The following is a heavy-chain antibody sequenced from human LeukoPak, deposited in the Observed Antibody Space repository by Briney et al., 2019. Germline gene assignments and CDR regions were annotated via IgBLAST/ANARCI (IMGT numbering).Heavy chain of an antibody. CDR2: IKEDGSFT. Sequence: PGGSLRLSCAASGFSFSSYWMLWVRHAPGKGLVWVSRIKEDGSFTEHADSVRGRFIISRDNAKNTVYLQMNSLRAEDTAVYYCARPRLGTGDAFDLWGQGTMVTVSS. D-gene: IGHD3-16*01. CDR3: ARPRLGTGDAFDL. CDR1: GFSFSSYW. J-gene: IGHJ3*01. V-gene: IGHV3-74*03.